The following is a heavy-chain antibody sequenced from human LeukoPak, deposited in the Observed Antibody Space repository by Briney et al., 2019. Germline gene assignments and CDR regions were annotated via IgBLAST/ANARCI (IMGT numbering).Heavy chain of an antibody. CDR3: ARANDYGGNSLPHAFDI. Sequence: GGSLRLSCAASGFTFSSYAMSWVRQAPGKGLEWVSAISGSGGSTYYADSVKGRFTISRDNSKNTLYLQMNSLRVEDTAVYYCARANDYGGNSLPHAFDIWGQGTMVTVSS. CDR1: GFTFSSYA. CDR2: ISGSGGST. V-gene: IGHV3-23*01. J-gene: IGHJ3*02. D-gene: IGHD4-23*01.